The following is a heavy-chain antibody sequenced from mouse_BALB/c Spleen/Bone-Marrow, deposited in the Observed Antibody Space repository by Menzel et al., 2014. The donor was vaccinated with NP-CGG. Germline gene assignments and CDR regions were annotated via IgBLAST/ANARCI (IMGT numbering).Heavy chain of an antibody. CDR1: GFTFNTYA. J-gene: IGHJ1*01. CDR3: VSQGRAYCSFDV. CDR2: ISRKGNNYAT. Sequence: EVELMESGGGLVQPKGSLKLSCAASGFTFNTYAMNWVRQAPGKGLEWVARISRKGNNYATYYAVSVKDRFTISRDDSQSMPYLQMNNLKTEASAMYSCVSQGRAYCSFDVWGAGTTVAVSS. V-gene: IGHV10-1*02.